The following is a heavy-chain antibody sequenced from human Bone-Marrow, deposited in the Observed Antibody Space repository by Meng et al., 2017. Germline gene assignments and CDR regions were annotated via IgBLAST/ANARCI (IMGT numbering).Heavy chain of an antibody. CDR3: ARDLWELRYKAPFDP. J-gene: IGHJ5*02. CDR2: VYYSGIT. D-gene: IGHD3-9*01. V-gene: IGHV4-39*07. Sequence: SETLSLTCTVSGGSISSGRYYWNWIRQPPGKGLEWIGSVYYSGITYYNPSLESRVTISVDTSKNQFSLKLSSVTAADTAVYYCARDLWELRYKAPFDPWGHGIPVTVSS. CDR1: GGSISSGRYY.